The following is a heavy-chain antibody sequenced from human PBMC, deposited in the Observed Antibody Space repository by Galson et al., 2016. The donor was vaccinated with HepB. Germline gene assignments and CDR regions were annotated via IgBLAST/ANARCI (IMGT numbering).Heavy chain of an antibody. CDR1: GYTFTDYV. CDR2: ISAYNGNT. J-gene: IGHJ4*02. V-gene: IGHV1-18*01. D-gene: IGHD6-19*01. Sequence: VKVSCKASGYTFTDYVINWVRQAPGQGLEWMGWISAYNGNTNYAQKVQGRVTMTTDTSTTTAYMELRSLRSDDTAFYYCARGSRAVPGCSEYWGQGTLVTVS. CDR3: ARGSRAVPGCSEY.